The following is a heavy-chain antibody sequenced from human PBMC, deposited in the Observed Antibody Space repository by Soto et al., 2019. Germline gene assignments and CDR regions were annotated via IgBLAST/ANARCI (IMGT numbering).Heavy chain of an antibody. CDR1: GFTFSSYG. V-gene: IGHV3-33*01. CDR2: IWYDGSNK. J-gene: IGHJ4*02. Sequence: GGSLRLSCAASGFTFSSYGMHWVRQAPGKGLEWVAVIWYDGSNKYYADSVKGRFTISRDNSKNTLYLQMNSLRAEDTAVYYCARDAYYDILTGYYSGRAGYYFDYWGQGTLVTVSS. CDR3: ARDAYYDILTGYYSGRAGYYFDY. D-gene: IGHD3-9*01.